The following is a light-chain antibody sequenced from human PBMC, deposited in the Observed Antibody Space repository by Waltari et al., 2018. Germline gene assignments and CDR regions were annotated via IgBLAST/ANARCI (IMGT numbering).Light chain of an antibody. CDR1: SSDVGGYNY. CDR2: DVS. V-gene: IGLV2-14*01. J-gene: IGLJ3*02. CDR3: SSYTSSSTWV. Sequence: QSALTQPASVSGSPGQSITIPCTGTSSDVGGYNYVSWYQQHPGKAPKLMIYDVSKLTSGVSNRFSGSKSGNTASLTISGLQAEDEADYYCSSYTSSSTWVFGGGTKLTVL.